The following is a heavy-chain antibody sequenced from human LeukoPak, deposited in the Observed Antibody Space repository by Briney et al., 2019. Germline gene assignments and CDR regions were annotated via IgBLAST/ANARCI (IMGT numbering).Heavy chain of an antibody. J-gene: IGHJ4*02. CDR2: ISGSGGST. V-gene: IGHV3-23*01. CDR1: GFTFSSYG. D-gene: IGHD3-10*01. Sequence: PGGSLRLSCAASGFTFSSYGMSWVRQAPGKGLEWVSAISGSGGSTYYADSVKGRFTISRDNSKDTLYLQMNDSRPDDTAIYYCAKRNTMVRGGPCFDYWGQGLLVTVSS. CDR3: AKRNTMVRGGPCFDY.